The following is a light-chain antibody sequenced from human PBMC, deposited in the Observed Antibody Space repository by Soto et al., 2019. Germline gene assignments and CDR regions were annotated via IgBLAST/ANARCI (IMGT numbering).Light chain of an antibody. CDR1: QSITNX. CDR3: QQTYTTPEIT. J-gene: IGKJ5*01. V-gene: IGKV1-39*01. Sequence: GDRVTITCRASQSITNXFNXXQXXPXXXXXLXXXAASTLQAGVPSRFRGSGSGTDFTLTISSLQPEDFAIYYCQQTYTTPEITFGQGKRLEIK. CDR2: AAS.